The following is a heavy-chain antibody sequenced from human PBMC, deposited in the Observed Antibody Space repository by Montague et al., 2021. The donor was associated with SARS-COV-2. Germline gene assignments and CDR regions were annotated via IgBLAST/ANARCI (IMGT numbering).Heavy chain of an antibody. CDR3: ARAQNICFIANCVNYFEV. Sequence: SETLSLTCSVSGGSTSNYYWTWIRQSPGKGLQWIGYIFYTGSTKFYPSLKSRVSMSLDTSKNHFSLRLSAVTAADTARYYCARAQNICFIANCVNYFEVWGLGALVTVSS. V-gene: IGHV4-59*01. D-gene: IGHD1-1*01. J-gene: IGHJ4*02. CDR2: IFYTGST. CDR1: GGSTSNYY.